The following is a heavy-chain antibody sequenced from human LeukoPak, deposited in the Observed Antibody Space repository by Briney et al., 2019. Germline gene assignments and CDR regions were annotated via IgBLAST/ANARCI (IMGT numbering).Heavy chain of an antibody. CDR2: MSGSGDIT. Sequence: GGSLRLSCATSGFIFSHYGMNWVRQAPGKGLEWVSAMSGSGDITFYADSVKGRFTISRDNSKNTLYLQMNSLKADDTAVYYCAKDFFECPVSYFNYWGQGALVTVSS. CDR3: AKDFFECPVSYFNY. J-gene: IGHJ4*02. V-gene: IGHV3-23*01. D-gene: IGHD3-3*01. CDR1: GFIFSHYG.